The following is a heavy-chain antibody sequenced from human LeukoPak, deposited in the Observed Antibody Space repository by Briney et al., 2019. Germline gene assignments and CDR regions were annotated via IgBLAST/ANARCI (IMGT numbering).Heavy chain of an antibody. CDR3: ARWRGYSSGWSGPFDD. D-gene: IGHD6-13*01. CDR1: GYTFTGHY. V-gene: IGHV1-2*02. J-gene: IGHJ4*02. CDR2: IGAKSGGT. Sequence: GASVKVSCKASGYTFTGHYLHWVRQAPGQGLEWMGWIGAKSGGTKYAQRFQGRVAMTRDTSINTGYMELRSLTSDDTAVYYCARWRGYSSGWSGPFDDWGQGTLVTVSS.